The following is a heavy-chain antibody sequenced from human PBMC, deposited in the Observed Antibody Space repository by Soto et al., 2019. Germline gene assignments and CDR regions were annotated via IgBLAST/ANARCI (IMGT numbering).Heavy chain of an antibody. Sequence: ASVKVSCKASVYTFTSYYMHWVRQAPGQGLEWMGIINPSGGSTSYAQKFQGRVTMTRDTSTSTVYMELSSLRSEDTAVYYCAREITAYWYFDLWGRGTLVTVSS. D-gene: IGHD3-16*01. CDR2: INPSGGST. V-gene: IGHV1-46*01. CDR3: AREITAYWYFDL. CDR1: VYTFTSYY. J-gene: IGHJ2*01.